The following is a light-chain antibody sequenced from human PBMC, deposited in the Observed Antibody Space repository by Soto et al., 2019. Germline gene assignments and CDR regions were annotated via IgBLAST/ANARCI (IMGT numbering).Light chain of an antibody. CDR3: QQFNNYEIT. V-gene: IGKV1D-13*01. CDR1: QGISSA. CDR2: DAS. Sequence: AIQMTQSPSSLSAFVGDRVTITFGASQGISSALAWYQQKPGKAPKLLIYDASSLESGVPSRFSGSGSGTDFTLTISSLQPEDFATYYCQQFNNYEITFGQGTRLEIK. J-gene: IGKJ5*01.